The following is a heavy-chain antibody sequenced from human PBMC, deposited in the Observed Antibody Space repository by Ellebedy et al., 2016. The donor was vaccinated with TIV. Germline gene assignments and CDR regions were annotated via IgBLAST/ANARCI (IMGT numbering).Heavy chain of an antibody. CDR1: GGSFSGYY. CDR3: ARGKAARPPRPADYYYYMDV. J-gene: IGHJ6*03. V-gene: IGHV4-34*01. D-gene: IGHD6-6*01. Sequence: SETLSLTXAVYGGSFSGYYWSWIRQPPGKGLEWIGEINHSGSTNYNPSLKSRVTISVDTSKNQFSLKLSSVTAADTAVYYCARGKAARPPRPADYYYYMDVWGKGTTVTVSS. CDR2: INHSGST.